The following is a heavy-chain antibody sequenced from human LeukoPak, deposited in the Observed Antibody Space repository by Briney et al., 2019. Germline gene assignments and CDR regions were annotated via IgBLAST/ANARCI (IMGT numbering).Heavy chain of an antibody. CDR2: IFYSGST. CDR1: GGSISSGDHY. D-gene: IGHD2-21*02. V-gene: IGHV4-30-4*08. Sequence: SQTLSLTCTVSGGSISSGDHYWSWIRQPPGKGLEWIGYIFYSGSTYYNPSLKSRGTISVDTSKNQFSLKLSSVTAADTAVYYCASRTAKGASYYYYYMDVWGKGTTVTVSS. CDR3: ASRTAKGASYYYYYMDV. J-gene: IGHJ6*03.